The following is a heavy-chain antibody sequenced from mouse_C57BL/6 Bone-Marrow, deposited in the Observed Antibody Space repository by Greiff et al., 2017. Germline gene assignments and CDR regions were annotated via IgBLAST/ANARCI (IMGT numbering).Heavy chain of an antibody. D-gene: IGHD4-1*01. J-gene: IGHJ2*01. Sequence: QVQLQQSGPELVKPGASVKISCKASGYAFSSSWMNWVKQRPGKGLEWIGRIYPGDGDTNYNGKFKGKATLTADKSSSTAYMQLSSLTSEDSAVYFCARPLLTGTWYFDYWGQGTTLTVSS. CDR2: IYPGDGDT. CDR3: ARPLLTGTWYFDY. V-gene: IGHV1-82*01. CDR1: GYAFSSSW.